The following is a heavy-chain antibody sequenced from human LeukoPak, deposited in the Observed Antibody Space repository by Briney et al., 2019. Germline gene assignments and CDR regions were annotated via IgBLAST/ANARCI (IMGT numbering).Heavy chain of an antibody. Sequence: ASVKVSCKASGGTFSSYAISWVRQAPGQGLEWMGGIIPIFGTANYAQKLQGRVTMTTDTSTSTAYMELRSLRSDDTAVYYCARTHYDSSGYYTTLFDYWGQGTLVTVSS. V-gene: IGHV1-69*05. D-gene: IGHD3-22*01. CDR3: ARTHYDSSGYYTTLFDY. J-gene: IGHJ4*02. CDR2: IIPIFGTA. CDR1: GGTFSSYA.